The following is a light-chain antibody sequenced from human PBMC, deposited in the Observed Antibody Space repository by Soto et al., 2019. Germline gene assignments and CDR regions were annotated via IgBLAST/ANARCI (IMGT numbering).Light chain of an antibody. CDR1: SSNIGSNY. CDR3: AAWDDSVGVV. J-gene: IGLJ2*01. CDR2: RNN. Sequence: QSVLTQPPSASGTPGQRVTISCSGSSSNIGSNYVYWYQQLPGTAPKLLIYRNNQRPSGVPDRFSGSKSGTSASLAISGLRSEDEADYYCAAWDDSVGVVFGGGTKLTVL. V-gene: IGLV1-47*01.